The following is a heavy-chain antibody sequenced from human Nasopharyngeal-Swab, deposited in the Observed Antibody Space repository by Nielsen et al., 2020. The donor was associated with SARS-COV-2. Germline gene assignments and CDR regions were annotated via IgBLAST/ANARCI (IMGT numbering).Heavy chain of an antibody. CDR1: GGSISNSY. CDR3: ARDYYDSSGYYWDY. J-gene: IGHJ4*02. Sequence: SETLSLTCTVSGGSISNSYWSWIRQPPGKGLEWIGYIYYSGSTNYNPSLKGRVTISVDTSKNKFSLKLSSVTAADTAVYYCARDYYDSSGYYWDYWGQGTLVTVSS. CDR2: IYYSGST. V-gene: IGHV4-59*12. D-gene: IGHD3-22*01.